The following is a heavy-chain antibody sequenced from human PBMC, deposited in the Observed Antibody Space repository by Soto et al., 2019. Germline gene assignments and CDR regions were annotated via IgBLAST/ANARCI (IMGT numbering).Heavy chain of an antibody. CDR1: GSTFSSSE. CDR3: ASVNLRFSYGIDV. D-gene: IGHD3-3*01. CDR2: ISKSSSVI. J-gene: IGHJ6*02. Sequence: EVQLVESGGGLVQPGGSLRLSCVASGSTFSSSEMHWVHQAPGKGLEWISYISKSSSVIYYADSVKGRFTISRDNAKNLLYLQMNSLRVEDTAVYFCASVNLRFSYGIDVWGQGTTVTVSS. V-gene: IGHV3-48*03.